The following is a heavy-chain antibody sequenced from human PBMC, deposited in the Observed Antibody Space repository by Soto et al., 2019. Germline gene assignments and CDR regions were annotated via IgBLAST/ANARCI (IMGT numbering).Heavy chain of an antibody. D-gene: IGHD6-13*01. V-gene: IGHV3-7*05. J-gene: IGHJ4*02. Sequence: GGSLRLSCAGSGFTFSNYWMSWVRQAPGKGLEWVANIKEDGSEKHCVDSVKGRFTISRDNAKNSLYLQMNSLRAEDTAVYYCRVNWPLLDYWGQGSLVTVSS. CDR3: RVNWPLLDY. CDR1: GFTFSNYW. CDR2: IKEDGSEK.